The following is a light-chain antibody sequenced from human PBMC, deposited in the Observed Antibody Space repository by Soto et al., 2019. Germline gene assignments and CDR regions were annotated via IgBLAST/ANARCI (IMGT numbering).Light chain of an antibody. V-gene: IGKV1-5*01. CDR2: DAS. Sequence: DIQMTQSPSTPSASVGDRVTITCRASQSISSWLAWYQQKPGKAPKLLIYDASSLESGVPSGFSGSGSGTEFTLTISSLQPDDFATYYCQQYNSYPWTFGQGTKVDIK. CDR3: QQYNSYPWT. CDR1: QSISSW. J-gene: IGKJ1*01.